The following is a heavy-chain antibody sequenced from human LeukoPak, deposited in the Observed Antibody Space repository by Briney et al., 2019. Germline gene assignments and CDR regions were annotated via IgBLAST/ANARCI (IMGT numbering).Heavy chain of an antibody. Sequence: GGSLRLSCAGSGFTFNNYWMSWVRQAPGKGLEWVSSISTSSSYIYYADSVKGRFTISRDNAKNSLYLQMNSLRAEDTAVYYCARGQDTVVTSRDAFDIWGQGTMVTVSS. J-gene: IGHJ3*02. V-gene: IGHV3-21*06. CDR2: ISTSSSYI. D-gene: IGHD4-23*01. CDR3: ARGQDTVVTSRDAFDI. CDR1: GFTFNNYW.